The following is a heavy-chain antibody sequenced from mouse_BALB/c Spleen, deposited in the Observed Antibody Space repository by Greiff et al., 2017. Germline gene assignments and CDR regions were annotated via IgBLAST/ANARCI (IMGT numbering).Heavy chain of an antibody. J-gene: IGHJ4*01. V-gene: IGHV1-7*01. CDR1: GYTFTSYW. D-gene: IGHD2-2*01. CDR2: INPSTGYT. CDR3: ARGRYYGYGEENFYAMDY. Sequence: VQLQQSGAELAKPGASVKMSCKASGYTFTSYWMHWVKQRPGQGLEWIGYINPSTGYTEYNQKFKDKATLTADKSSSTAYMQLSSLTSEDSAVYYCARGRYYGYGEENFYAMDYWGQGTSVTVSS.